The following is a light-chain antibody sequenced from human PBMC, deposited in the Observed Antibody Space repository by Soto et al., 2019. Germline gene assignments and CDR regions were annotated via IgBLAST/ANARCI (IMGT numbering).Light chain of an antibody. CDR3: QQYGSSPLS. Sequence: PGERATLSCRASQSVGSYLAWYQQKPGQAPRLLIYDASNRATGIPARFTGSGSGTDFTLTIRRLEPEDFAVYYCQQYGSSPLSFGGGTKVDI. J-gene: IGKJ4*01. CDR1: QSVGSY. V-gene: IGKV3-20*01. CDR2: DAS.